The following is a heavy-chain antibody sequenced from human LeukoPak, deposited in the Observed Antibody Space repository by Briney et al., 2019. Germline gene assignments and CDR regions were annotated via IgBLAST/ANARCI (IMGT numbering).Heavy chain of an antibody. Sequence: ASETLSPTCAVYGGSFSGYYWCWIRPPPGKGLEWIGEINHSGSTNYNPSLKSRVTISVDTSKNQFSLKLSSVTAADTAVYYCARGRSWSGYLNWGQGTLVTVSS. CDR3: ARGRSWSGYLN. D-gene: IGHD3-3*01. J-gene: IGHJ4*02. CDR1: GGSFSGYY. CDR2: INHSGST. V-gene: IGHV4-34*01.